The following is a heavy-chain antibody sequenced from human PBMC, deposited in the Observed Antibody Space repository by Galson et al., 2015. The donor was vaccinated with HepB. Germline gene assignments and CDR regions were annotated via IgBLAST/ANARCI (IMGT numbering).Heavy chain of an antibody. J-gene: IGHJ4*02. Sequence: SLRLSCAASGFTFSSYWMTWVRQAPGKGLEWVANIKQDESEKYYVDSVKGRFTISRDNAKNSLYLQMNSLRAEDTAVYYCARKGSSEFWSGYYHFDYWRQGTLVTVSS. CDR3: ARKGSSEFWSGYYHFDY. CDR1: GFTFSSYW. CDR2: IKQDESEK. D-gene: IGHD3-3*01. V-gene: IGHV3-7*01.